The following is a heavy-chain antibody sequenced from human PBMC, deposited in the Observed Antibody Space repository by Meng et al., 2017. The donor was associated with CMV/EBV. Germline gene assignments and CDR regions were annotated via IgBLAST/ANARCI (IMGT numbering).Heavy chain of an antibody. J-gene: IGHJ1*01. CDR1: ISSSSYY. CDR2: IYYSGST. Sequence: ISSSSYYWGWIRQPPGKGLEWIGSIYYSGSTYYNPSLKSRVTISVDTSKNQFSLKLSSVTAADTAVYYCARSVGYCSSTSCTPPQHWGQGTLVTVSS. V-gene: IGHV4-39*07. D-gene: IGHD2-2*01. CDR3: ARSVGYCSSTSCTPPQH.